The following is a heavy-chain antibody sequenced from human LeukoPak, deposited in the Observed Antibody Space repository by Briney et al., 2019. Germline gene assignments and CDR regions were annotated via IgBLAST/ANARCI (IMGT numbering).Heavy chain of an antibody. J-gene: IGHJ3*02. Sequence: SETLSLTCTVSGGSISSYYWSWIRQPLGKGLEWIGYIYYSGSTNYNPSLKSRVTISVDTSKNQFSLKLSSVTAADTAVYYCARTAGYYYDSSAVEAFDIWGQGTMVTVSS. V-gene: IGHV4-59*01. D-gene: IGHD3-22*01. CDR1: GGSISSYY. CDR2: IYYSGST. CDR3: ARTAGYYYDSSAVEAFDI.